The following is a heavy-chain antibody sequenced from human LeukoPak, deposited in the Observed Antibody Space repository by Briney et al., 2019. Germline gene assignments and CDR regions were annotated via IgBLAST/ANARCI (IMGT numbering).Heavy chain of an antibody. CDR2: IIPILGIA. CDR3: ARDVSCSGGSCQTDWFDP. Sequence: SVKVSCKASGGTFSSYTISWVRQAPGQGLEWMGRIIPILGIANYARKFQGRVTITADKSTSTVYMELSSLRSEDTAVYYCARDVSCSGGSCQTDWFDPWGQGTLVTVSS. CDR1: GGTFSSYT. V-gene: IGHV1-69*04. D-gene: IGHD2-15*01. J-gene: IGHJ5*02.